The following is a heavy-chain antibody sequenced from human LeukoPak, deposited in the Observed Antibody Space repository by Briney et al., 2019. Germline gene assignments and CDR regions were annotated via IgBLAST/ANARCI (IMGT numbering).Heavy chain of an antibody. V-gene: IGHV3-30*18. CDR2: ISYDGSNK. CDR3: AKLAHYDSSGYLVDY. Sequence: GRSLRLSCAASGFTFSSYGMHWVRQAPGKGLEWVAVISYDGSNKYYADSVKGRFTISRDNSKNTLYLQMNSLRAEDTAVYYCAKLAHYDSSGYLVDYWGQGTLVTVSS. D-gene: IGHD3-22*01. J-gene: IGHJ4*02. CDR1: GFTFSSYG.